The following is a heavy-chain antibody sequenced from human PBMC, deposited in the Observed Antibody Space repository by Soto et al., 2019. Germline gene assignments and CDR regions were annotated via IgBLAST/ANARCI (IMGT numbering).Heavy chain of an antibody. Sequence: TSETLSLTCTVSGGSISSGGYYWSWIRQHPGKGLEWIGYIYYSGSTYYNPSLKSRVTISVDTSKNQFSLKLSSVTAADTAVYYCARGSYYYDSSGYYLGQPFDYWGQGTLVTVSS. CDR1: GGSISSGGYY. V-gene: IGHV4-31*03. D-gene: IGHD3-22*01. CDR2: IYYSGST. J-gene: IGHJ4*02. CDR3: ARGSYYYDSSGYYLGQPFDY.